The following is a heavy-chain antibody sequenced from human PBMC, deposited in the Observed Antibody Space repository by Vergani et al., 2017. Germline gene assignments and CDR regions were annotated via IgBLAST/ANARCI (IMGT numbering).Heavy chain of an antibody. V-gene: IGHV3-73*01. Sequence: EVQLVESGGGLVQPGGSLKLSCAASGFTFSGSAMHWVRQASGKGLEWVGRIRSKANSYATAYAASVKGRFTISRDDSKNTAYLQMNSLRAEDTAVYYCAKDELRFLEWLPGPPLSYMDVWGKGTTVTVAS. J-gene: IGHJ6*03. CDR3: AKDELRFLEWLPGPPLSYMDV. CDR2: IRSKANSYAT. CDR1: GFTFSGSA. D-gene: IGHD3-3*01.